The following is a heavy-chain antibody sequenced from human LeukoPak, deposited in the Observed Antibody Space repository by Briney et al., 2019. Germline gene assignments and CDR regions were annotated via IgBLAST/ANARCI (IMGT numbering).Heavy chain of an antibody. CDR3: ARQMYGNYYDSSGYATRYNWFDP. Sequence: KPGESLKISCKGSGYSFTSYWIGWVRQMPGKGLVWMGIIYPGDSDTRYSPSFQGQVTISADKSISTAYLQWSSLKASDTAMYYCARQMYGNYYDSSGYATRYNWFDPWGQGTLVTVSS. CDR2: IYPGDSDT. J-gene: IGHJ5*02. V-gene: IGHV5-51*01. D-gene: IGHD3-22*01. CDR1: GYSFTSYW.